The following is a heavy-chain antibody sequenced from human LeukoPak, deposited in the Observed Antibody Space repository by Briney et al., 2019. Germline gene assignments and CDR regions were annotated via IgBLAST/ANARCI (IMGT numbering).Heavy chain of an antibody. J-gene: IGHJ4*02. V-gene: IGHV3-11*04. D-gene: IGHD4-17*01. CDR1: GFTFSDSF. Sequence: GGSLRLSCAASGFTFSDSFISWIRQAPGKGLEWLSYINGSGSNLYYADAVRGRFTISRDNAKNSLYLQMNSLRAEDTAVYYCARRDYDSYFDYWGQGTLVTVSS. CDR2: INGSGSNL. CDR3: ARRDYDSYFDY.